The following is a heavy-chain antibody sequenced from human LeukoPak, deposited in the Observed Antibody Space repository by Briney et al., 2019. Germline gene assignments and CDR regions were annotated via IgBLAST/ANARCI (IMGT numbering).Heavy chain of an antibody. CDR3: ARDPQGLRYFDWTGDY. CDR1: GFTFSSYG. V-gene: IGHV3-33*01. J-gene: IGHJ4*02. Sequence: GRSLRLSCAASGFTFSSYGMHWVRQAPGKGLEWVAVIWYDGSNKYYADSVKGRFTISRDNSKNTLYLQMNSLRAEDTAVYYCARDPQGLRYFDWTGDYWGQGTLVTVSS. CDR2: IWYDGSNK. D-gene: IGHD3-9*01.